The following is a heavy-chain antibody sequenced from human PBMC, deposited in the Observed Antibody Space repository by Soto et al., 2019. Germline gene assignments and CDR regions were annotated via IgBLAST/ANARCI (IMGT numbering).Heavy chain of an antibody. D-gene: IGHD6-6*01. CDR3: ARSIAARLPFFDS. V-gene: IGHV3-7*03. Sequence: EGQLVESGGGLVQPGGSLRLSWAASGFMFSSYWMTWVRQAPGKGLEWVANIHRDGSEKYYVDSVKGRVTISRDNPKNSLYLQMDSLRAEDPAIYYCARSIAARLPFFDSWGQGTLVTVSS. J-gene: IGHJ4*02. CDR1: GFMFSSYW. CDR2: IHRDGSEK.